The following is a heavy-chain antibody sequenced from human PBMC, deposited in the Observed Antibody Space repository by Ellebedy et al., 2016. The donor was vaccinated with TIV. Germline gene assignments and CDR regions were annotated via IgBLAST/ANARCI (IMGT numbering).Heavy chain of an antibody. CDR3: AKDPRRRYVVRGTSYYFDF. D-gene: IGHD1-14*01. V-gene: IGHV3-30*02. J-gene: IGHJ4*02. Sequence: PGGSLRLSCAASGFTFSNYGMHWVRQAPGKGLEWVSFIQYHGTDTYFADSVEGRFTISRDNSKNKLYLHMNSLRAVDTAVYYCAKDPRRRYVVRGTSYYFDFWGQGTLVTVSS. CDR1: GFTFSNYG. CDR2: IQYHGTDT.